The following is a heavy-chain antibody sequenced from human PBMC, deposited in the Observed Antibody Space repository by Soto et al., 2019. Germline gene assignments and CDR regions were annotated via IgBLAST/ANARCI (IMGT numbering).Heavy chain of an antibody. CDR2: ISYDGTYK. D-gene: IGHD5-18*01. CDR1: GFTFSSYA. Sequence: GGSLRLSCAASGFTFSSYAMYWVRQAPGRGLEWVAVISYDGTYKSYADSVKGRFTISRDNSKNTLYLQMNSLRAEDTAVYYCAKGERIQLWLYYFDYWGQGTLVTVSS. CDR3: AKGERIQLWLYYFDY. V-gene: IGHV3-30-3*01. J-gene: IGHJ4*02.